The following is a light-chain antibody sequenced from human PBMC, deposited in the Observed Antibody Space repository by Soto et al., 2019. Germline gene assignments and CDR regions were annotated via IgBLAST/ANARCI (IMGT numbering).Light chain of an antibody. V-gene: IGKV3-20*01. CDR1: QSVNNNY. Sequence: ENVLTQSPDTLSLSPGEEATLSCRASQSVNNNYLAWYQQIPGQPPRLLIYGASSRATGIPDRFSGRGSGTDFTLTISSLEPDHFSVYYCQQYAIFPRTFGQGTKV. CDR3: QQYAIFPRT. CDR2: GAS. J-gene: IGKJ1*01.